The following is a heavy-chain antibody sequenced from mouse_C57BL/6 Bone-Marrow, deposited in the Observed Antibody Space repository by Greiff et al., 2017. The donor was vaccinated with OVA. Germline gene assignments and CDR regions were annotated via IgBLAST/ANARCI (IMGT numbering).Heavy chain of an antibody. CDR3: ARAGNYVDAMDY. Sequence: VQLKESGAELVKPGASVKISCKASGYAFSSYWLNWVKQRPGKGLEWIGQIYPGDGDTNYNGKFKGKATLTADKSSSTAYMQLSSLTSEDSAVYFCARAGNYVDAMDYWGQGTSVTVSS. CDR2: IYPGDGDT. J-gene: IGHJ4*01. V-gene: IGHV1-80*01. CDR1: GYAFSSYW. D-gene: IGHD2-1*01.